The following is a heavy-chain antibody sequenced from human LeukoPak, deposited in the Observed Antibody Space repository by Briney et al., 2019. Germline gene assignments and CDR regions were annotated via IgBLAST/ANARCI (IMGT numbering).Heavy chain of an antibody. V-gene: IGHV3-30-3*01. CDR2: ISYDGSNK. CDR3: ARPGAPYYYYGMDV. Sequence: PGGSLRLSCAASGFTFSSYAMHWVRQAPGKGLEWVVIISYDGSNKYYADSVKGRFTISRDNSKNTLYLQMNSVRAEDTAVYYCARPGAPYYYYGMDVWGQGTTVTVSS. CDR1: GFTFSSYA. D-gene: IGHD4/OR15-4a*01. J-gene: IGHJ6*02.